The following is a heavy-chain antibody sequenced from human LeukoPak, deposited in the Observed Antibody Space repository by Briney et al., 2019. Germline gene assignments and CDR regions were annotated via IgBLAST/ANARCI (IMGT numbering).Heavy chain of an antibody. D-gene: IGHD6-19*01. CDR2: IIPIFGTA. CDR3: ARGSRKYSSGWYYVSGLS. V-gene: IGHV1-69*13. CDR1: RGTFSSYA. J-gene: IGHJ4*02. Sequence: SVKDSCKASRGTFSSYAISCVRQAPGQGLECMGGIIPIFGTANYAQKFQGRVTITADESTSTAYMELSSLRSEDTAVYYCARGSRKYSSGWYYVSGLSWGQGTLVTVSS.